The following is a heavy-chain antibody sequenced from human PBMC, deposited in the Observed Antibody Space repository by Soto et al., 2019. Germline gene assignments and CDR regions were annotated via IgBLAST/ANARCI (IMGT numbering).Heavy chain of an antibody. CDR1: GGTFNNYA. CDR3: ARTSVLSCSGAVCFKRSVYF. D-gene: IGHD2-8*02. V-gene: IGHV1-69*01. J-gene: IGHJ4*02. CDR2: IIPISGTT. Sequence: QVQLVQSGAEVKRPESSMKVSCKPSGGTFNNYAINWVRQAPGQGLEWMGAIIPISGTTKYAQKFQGRVTITADQSTIKVYMEPSSWRCADTPVYYWARTSVLSCSGAVCFKRSVYFWVQGTLVTVSS.